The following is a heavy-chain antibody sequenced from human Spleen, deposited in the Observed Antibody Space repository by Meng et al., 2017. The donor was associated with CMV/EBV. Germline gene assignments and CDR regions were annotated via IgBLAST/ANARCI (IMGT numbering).Heavy chain of an antibody. J-gene: IGHJ4*02. CDR2: INPNSGGT. D-gene: IGHD3-10*01. CDR3: ARYSGGPLDSNDY. CDR1: GYSFTNYG. Sequence: ASVKVSCKASGYSFTNYGISWVRQAPGQGLEWMGWINPNSGGTNYAQKFQGRVTMTRDTSISTAYMELSRLRSDDTAVYYCARYSGGPLDSNDYWGQGTLVTVSS. V-gene: IGHV1-2*02.